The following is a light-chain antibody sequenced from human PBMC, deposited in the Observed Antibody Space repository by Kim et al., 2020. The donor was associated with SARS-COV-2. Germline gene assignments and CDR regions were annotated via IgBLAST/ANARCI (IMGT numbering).Light chain of an antibody. J-gene: IGKJ1*01. CDR1: QDIGNY. CDR3: LQHASYPRT. CDR2: AAS. Sequence: DIQMTQSPSAMSASVGARVTITCRASQDIGNYLVWFQQRPGKVPKRLIYAASSLQGGVPSRFSASRSGTEFTLTINGLQPDDFASYYCLQHASYPRTFGQGTKVDIK. V-gene: IGKV1-17*03.